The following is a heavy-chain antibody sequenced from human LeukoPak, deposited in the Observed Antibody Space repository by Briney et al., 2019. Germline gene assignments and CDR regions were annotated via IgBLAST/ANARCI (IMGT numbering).Heavy chain of an antibody. V-gene: IGHV3-48*04. J-gene: IGHJ3*02. D-gene: IGHD3-3*01. CDR1: GFIFSSYS. Sequence: TGGSLRLSCAASGFIFSSYSMNWVRQAPGKGLEWVSYISSSSSTIYYADSVKGRFTISRDNAKNSLYLQMNSLRAEDTAVYYCAKEGPYDFWSGHASAFDIWGQGTKVTVSS. CDR3: AKEGPYDFWSGHASAFDI. CDR2: ISSSSSTI.